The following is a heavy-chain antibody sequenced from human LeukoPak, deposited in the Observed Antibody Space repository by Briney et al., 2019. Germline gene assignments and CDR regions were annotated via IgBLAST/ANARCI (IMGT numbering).Heavy chain of an antibody. Sequence: SVNDSFMASVFTFTNSAMQWVRQARGQPLEWIGWIVVGSGNTNYAQKFQERVTITRDMSTSTVYMELSSLRSEDTAVYYCAAREMAVSYYFDYWGQGTLVTVSS. J-gene: IGHJ4*02. CDR3: AAREMAVSYYFDY. CDR2: IVVGSGNT. D-gene: IGHD5-24*01. CDR1: VFTFTNSA. V-gene: IGHV1-58*02.